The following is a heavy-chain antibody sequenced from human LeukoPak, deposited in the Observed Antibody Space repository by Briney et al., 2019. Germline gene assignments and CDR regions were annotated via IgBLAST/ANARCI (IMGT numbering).Heavy chain of an antibody. J-gene: IGHJ4*02. Sequence: QASETLSLTCTVSGGSISSGSYYWSWIRQPAGRGMEWIWRIYTSGSTNYNPSLKSRVTISLYTSENRFSLKLSSVTAADTAVYYCARVTTGGYYNYWGQGTLVTVSS. CDR3: ARVTTGGYYNY. V-gene: IGHV4-61*02. D-gene: IGHD3-22*01. CDR1: GGSISSGSYY. CDR2: IYTSGST.